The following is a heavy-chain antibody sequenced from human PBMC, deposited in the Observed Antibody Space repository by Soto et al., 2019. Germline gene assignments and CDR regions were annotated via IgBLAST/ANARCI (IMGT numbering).Heavy chain of an antibody. CDR3: ARGDHGPRRFYFDT. J-gene: IGHJ4*02. D-gene: IGHD2-8*01. CDR1: GDSVNSGGYY. CDR2: IFYNGGT. V-gene: IGHV4-61*03. Sequence: ILSLPCTVSGDSVNSGGYYWSWIRQPPGKGLEWIGFIFYNGGTSYNPSLGSRVTISADTSKTLFSLNLNFVTAADTAVYYCARGDHGPRRFYFDTWGQGTLVTVSS.